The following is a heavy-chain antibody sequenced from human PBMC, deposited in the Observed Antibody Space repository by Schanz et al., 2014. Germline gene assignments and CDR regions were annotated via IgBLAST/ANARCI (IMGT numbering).Heavy chain of an antibody. J-gene: IGHJ4*02. D-gene: IGHD3-16*01. CDR3: ARDHLGAKGGSY. CDR2: IRYDESYK. Sequence: QVQLVESGGGVVQPGGSLRLSCAASGFTFSGRGMHWVRQAPGKGLVWVAFIRYDESYKFYADSVEGRFTISRDNAKNTLHMQMNSVRVEDTGMYYGARDHLGAKGGSYWGQGTLVTVSS. V-gene: IGHV3-30*02. CDR1: GFTFSGRG.